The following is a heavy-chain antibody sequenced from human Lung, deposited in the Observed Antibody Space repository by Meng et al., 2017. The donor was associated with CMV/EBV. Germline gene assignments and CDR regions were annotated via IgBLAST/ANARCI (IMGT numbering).Heavy chain of an antibody. J-gene: IGHJ1*01. CDR3: LRRSGGSV. V-gene: IGHV4-4*03. D-gene: IGHD3-10*01. CDR1: GDSITTHNW. CDR2: IPHRGSS. Sequence: QVQLRESGPALVKPPATLSLTCAVSGDSITTHNWWAWGRQPPGKGLEWIGEIPHRGSSAYNPSLKSRVSMSIDKSKNQFSLKLTSVTAADTVVYHCLRRSGGSVWGQGTLVTISS.